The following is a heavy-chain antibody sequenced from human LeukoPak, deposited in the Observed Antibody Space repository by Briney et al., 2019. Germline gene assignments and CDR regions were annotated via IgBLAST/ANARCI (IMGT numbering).Heavy chain of an antibody. D-gene: IGHD3-16*01. CDR1: GFTFSDYS. J-gene: IGHJ6*02. Sequence: PGGSLRLSCAASGFTFSDYSMNWVRQAPGKGLEWVSSISSSSSYIYYADSVKGRFTISRDNAKNSLYLQMNSLRAEDTAVYYCARDLTADSYGMDVWGQGTTVTVSS. V-gene: IGHV3-21*01. CDR3: ARDLTADSYGMDV. CDR2: ISSSSSYI.